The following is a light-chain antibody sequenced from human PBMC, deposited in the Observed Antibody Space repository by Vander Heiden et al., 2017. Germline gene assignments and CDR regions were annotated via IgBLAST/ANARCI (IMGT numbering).Light chain of an antibody. J-gene: IGKJ4*01. V-gene: IGKV4-1*01. CDR2: WAS. CDR1: QSFLYSSNNKNY. CDR3: QQYYSTPLT. Sequence: DIVMTQSPDSLAVSLGEGATINCKSSQSFLYSSNNKNYLAWYQQKPGQPPKLLIYWASTRESGVPDRFSGSGSGTDFTLTISSLQAEDVAVYYCQQYYSTPLTFGGGTKVEIK.